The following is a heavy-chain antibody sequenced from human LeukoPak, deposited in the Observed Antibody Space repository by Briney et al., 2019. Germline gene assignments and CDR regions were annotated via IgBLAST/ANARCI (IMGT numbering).Heavy chain of an antibody. CDR3: TRDQT. J-gene: IGHJ4*02. Sequence: HPGGSLRLSCVGALGSHWMGWVRQAPGKGLEWVANIKEDGSQEYYMDSVKGRFTISKDNAKSSLFLQMNNLRVEDTAVYYCTRDQTWGQGTLVTVSS. CDR2: IKEDGSQE. V-gene: IGHV3-7*01. CDR1: LGSHW.